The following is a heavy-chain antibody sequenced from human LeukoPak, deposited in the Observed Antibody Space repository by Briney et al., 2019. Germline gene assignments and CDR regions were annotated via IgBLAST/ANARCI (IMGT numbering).Heavy chain of an antibody. CDR2: IYYSGST. CDR1: GGSISSSSYY. CDR3: ARHSSGNFDY. Sequence: SETLSLTCTVSGGSISSSSYYLGWIRQLPGKGLEWIGSIYYSGSTYYNPSLKSRVTISVDTSKNQFSLRLSSVTAADTAVYYCARHSSGNFDYWGQGTLVTVS. J-gene: IGHJ4*02. V-gene: IGHV4-39*01. D-gene: IGHD6-19*01.